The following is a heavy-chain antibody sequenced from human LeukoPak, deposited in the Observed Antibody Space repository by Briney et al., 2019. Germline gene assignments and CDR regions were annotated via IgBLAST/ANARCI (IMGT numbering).Heavy chain of an antibody. CDR3: ARAPKYSNSWFFDY. V-gene: IGHV3-33*01. CDR1: GFAFSRSG. Sequence: PGRSRRLSCAAAGFAFSRSGMHWVRQAPGKGLEWVGVVWYDGRNKHYADSGKGRFTISSNNSNNTLYLHMNSLRAEDTAVYYWARAPKYSNSWFFDYWGQGTLVTVSS. CDR2: VWYDGRNK. J-gene: IGHJ4*02. D-gene: IGHD6-13*01.